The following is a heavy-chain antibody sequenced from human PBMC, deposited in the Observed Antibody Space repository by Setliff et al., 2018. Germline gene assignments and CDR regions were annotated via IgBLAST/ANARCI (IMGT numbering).Heavy chain of an antibody. J-gene: IGHJ2*01. CDR2: MNPNSGNT. CDR1: GYTFTSYD. Sequence: GASVKVSCKASGYTFTSYDINWVRQATGQGLEWMGWMNPNSGNTGYAQKFQGRVTMTRNTSISTAYMELSSLRSXDTAVYYCARVVYYYDSSGYQNWYFDLWGRGTLVTVSS. D-gene: IGHD3-22*01. V-gene: IGHV1-8*02. CDR3: ARVVYYYDSSGYQNWYFDL.